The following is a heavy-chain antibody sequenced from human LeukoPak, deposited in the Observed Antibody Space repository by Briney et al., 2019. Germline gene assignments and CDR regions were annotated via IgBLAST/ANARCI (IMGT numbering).Heavy chain of an antibody. Sequence: GGSLRLSCAASGFTFSHYYMSWIRKAPGKGLEWVSAISGSGGSTYYADSVKGRFTISRDNSKNTLYLQMNSLRAEDTAVYYCAKDGNYYDSSGYYDYWGQGTLVTVSS. V-gene: IGHV3-23*01. CDR1: GFTFSHYY. D-gene: IGHD3-22*01. CDR2: ISGSGGST. CDR3: AKDGNYYDSSGYYDY. J-gene: IGHJ4*02.